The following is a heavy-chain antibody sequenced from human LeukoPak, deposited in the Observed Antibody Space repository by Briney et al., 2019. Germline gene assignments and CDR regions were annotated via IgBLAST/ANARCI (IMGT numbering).Heavy chain of an antibody. CDR1: GFTFDDYT. D-gene: IGHD6-19*01. J-gene: IGHJ3*02. CDR3: ATLGDSSGNAFDI. CDR2: ISWNSGSI. V-gene: IGHV3-9*01. Sequence: PLSLSCAASGFTFDDYTMHWVRQAPGKGLERVSGISWNSGSIGYADSVKGRFTISRDNAKNSLYLQMNSLRAEDTALYYCATLGDSSGNAFDIWGQGTMVTVSS.